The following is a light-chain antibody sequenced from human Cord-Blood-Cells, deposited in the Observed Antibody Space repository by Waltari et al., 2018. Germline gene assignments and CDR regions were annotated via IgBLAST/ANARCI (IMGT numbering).Light chain of an antibody. J-gene: IGLJ3*02. V-gene: IGLV2-11*01. CDR2: AVS. CDR1: SSAVGGYNY. CDR3: CSYAGSYTLV. Sequence: QSALTQPRSVSGSPGQSVTISCNGTSSAVGGYNYVPWYQQHPGKAPKLMIYAVSKRPSGVPDRFSGSKSGNTASLTISGLQAEDEADYYCCSYAGSYTLVFGGGTKLTVL.